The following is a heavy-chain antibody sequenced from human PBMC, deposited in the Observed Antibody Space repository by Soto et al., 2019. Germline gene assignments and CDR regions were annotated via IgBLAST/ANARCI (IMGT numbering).Heavy chain of an antibody. D-gene: IGHD2-2*01. CDR1: GFTFSSYS. J-gene: IGHJ6*03. V-gene: IGHV3-21*01. CDR2: ISSSSSYI. CDR3: ARPVVPAAYYYYYMDV. Sequence: EVQLVESGGGLVKPGGSLRLSCAASGFTFSSYSMNWVRQAPGKGLEWVSSISSSSSYIYYADSVKGRFTISRDNAKNSLYLQMNSLRDEDTAVYYCARPVVPAAYYYYYMDVWGKGTTVTVSS.